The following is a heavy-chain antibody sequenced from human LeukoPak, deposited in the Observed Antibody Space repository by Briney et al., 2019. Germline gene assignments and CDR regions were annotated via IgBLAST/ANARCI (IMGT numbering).Heavy chain of an antibody. J-gene: IGHJ4*02. Sequence: GGSLRLSCTASGFTFSSYNMNWVRQAPGKGLEWVAYMRSSSNTIYYADSVKGRFTISRDNAKNSLYPQMNSLRDEDTAVYYCARDGYSSSWSDFDYWGQGTLVTVSS. D-gene: IGHD6-13*01. CDR2: MRSSSNTI. CDR3: ARDGYSSSWSDFDY. CDR1: GFTFSSYN. V-gene: IGHV3-48*02.